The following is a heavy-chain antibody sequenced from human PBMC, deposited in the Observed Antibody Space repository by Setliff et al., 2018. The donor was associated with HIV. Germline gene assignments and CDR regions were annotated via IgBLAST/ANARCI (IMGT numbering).Heavy chain of an antibody. CDR3: ARLRVSSSSQTFDH. CDR1: GGSISNQY. J-gene: IGHJ4*02. CDR2: IYYSGTT. Sequence: SETLSLTCNVSGGSISNQYWSWIRQPQGKGLEWIGYIYYSGTTHYNPSLKSRVAMSVDTSKNQFSLDLTSVTPADTAVYYCARLRVSSSSQTFDHWGQGILVTVSS. D-gene: IGHD6-6*01. V-gene: IGHV4-59*11.